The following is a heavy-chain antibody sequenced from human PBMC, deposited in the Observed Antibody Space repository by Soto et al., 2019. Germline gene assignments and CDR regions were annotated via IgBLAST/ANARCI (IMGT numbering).Heavy chain of an antibody. CDR2: TYYRSKWYN. V-gene: IGHV6-1*01. CDR3: ARGGLFRQPPFDY. CDR1: GDSVSSNSAA. Sequence: QTLSLTCAISGDSVSSNSAAWNLIRQSPSRGLEWLGRTYYRSKWYNDYAVSVKSRITINPDTSKNQFSLQLNSVTPEDTAVYYCARGGLFRQPPFDYWGQGTLVTVSS. D-gene: IGHD1-1*01. J-gene: IGHJ4*02.